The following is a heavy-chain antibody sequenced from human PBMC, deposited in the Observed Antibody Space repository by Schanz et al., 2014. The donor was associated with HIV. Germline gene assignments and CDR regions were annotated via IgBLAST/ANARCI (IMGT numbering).Heavy chain of an antibody. CDR3: ARDLADSSTWYDVFDI. Sequence: QVQLVQSGAEVKKPGASVKVSCKASGDTFTGDFMHWVRQAPGQGLEWMGWINPNSGGTNPAQNFQGRVTLSMDTSISTAYMELSRLRSDDTAVYFCARDLADSSTWYDVFDIWGPGTMVTVSS. CDR1: GDTFTGDF. D-gene: IGHD6-13*01. V-gene: IGHV1-2*02. CDR2: INPNSGGT. J-gene: IGHJ3*02.